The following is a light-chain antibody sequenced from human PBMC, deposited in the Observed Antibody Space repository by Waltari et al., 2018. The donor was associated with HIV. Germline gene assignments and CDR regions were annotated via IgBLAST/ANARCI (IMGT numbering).Light chain of an antibody. CDR2: GAS. J-gene: IGKJ2*01. CDR1: QRISSN. Sequence: EKVMTQSPATLSVSPGERVTLSCRASQRISSNLAWYQQNPGQAPRLLIYGASARATGIPARFSGSGSGTDFTLTISSLQSEDFAVYYCQQYDNWPPMFTFGQGTNLEIK. V-gene: IGKV3-15*01. CDR3: QQYDNWPPMFT.